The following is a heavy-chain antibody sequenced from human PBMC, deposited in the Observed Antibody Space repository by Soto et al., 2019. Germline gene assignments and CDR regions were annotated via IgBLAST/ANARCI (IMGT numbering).Heavy chain of an antibody. V-gene: IGHV3-7*01. Sequence: QPGGSLRLSCAASGFTFNSYWMSWVRQAPGKGLEWVANIKQDGNEKYYVDSVQGRFTISRDNAKNSLYLQMNSLRAEDTAVYSCARFTRAYCGGDCYKPLGAFDIWGQGTMVTVSS. CDR2: IKQDGNEK. CDR1: GFTFNSYW. J-gene: IGHJ3*02. CDR3: ARFTRAYCGGDCYKPLGAFDI. D-gene: IGHD2-21*02.